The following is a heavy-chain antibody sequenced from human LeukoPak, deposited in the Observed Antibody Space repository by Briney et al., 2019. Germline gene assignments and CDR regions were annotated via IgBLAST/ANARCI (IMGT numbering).Heavy chain of an antibody. CDR1: GGSISSYY. D-gene: IGHD4-17*01. J-gene: IGHJ2*01. Sequence: TPSETLSLTCTVSGGSISSYYWSWIRQPPGEGLEWVGYIYYSGSTNYNPSLKSRVTISVDTSKNQFSLKLSSVTAADTAVYYCARDGALNYGDYWYFDLWGPGTLVTVSS. V-gene: IGHV4-59*01. CDR3: ARDGALNYGDYWYFDL. CDR2: IYYSGST.